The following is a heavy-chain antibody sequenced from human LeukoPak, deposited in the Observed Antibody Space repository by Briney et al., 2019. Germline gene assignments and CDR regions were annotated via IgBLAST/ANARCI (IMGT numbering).Heavy chain of an antibody. CDR1: GFTFSSYA. D-gene: IGHD6-13*01. J-gene: IGHJ4*02. CDR3: ARDLAAAGSFDY. CDR2: ISYDGSNK. Sequence: PGGSLRLSCAASGFTFSSYAMQWVRQAPGKGLEWVAVISYDGSNKYYADSVKGRFTISRDNSKNTLYLQMNSLRAEDTAVYYCARDLAAAGSFDYWGQGTLVTVSS. V-gene: IGHV3-30-3*01.